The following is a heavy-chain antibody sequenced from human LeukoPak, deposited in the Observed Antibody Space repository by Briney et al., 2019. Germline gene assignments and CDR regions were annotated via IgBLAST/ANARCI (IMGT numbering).Heavy chain of an antibody. CDR3: ARTLDCSSSSCSYGMDV. CDR1: GGSMSGFY. V-gene: IGHV4-59*08. D-gene: IGHD2-15*01. CDR2: IFYSGST. Sequence: SETLSLTCAVSGGSMSGFYWSWIRQPPGKGLEWIGYIFYSGSTNYNPSLKSRVTISVDTSKNQFSLKLSSVTAADTAVYYCARTLDCSSSSCSYGMDVWGQGTTDTVPS. J-gene: IGHJ6*02.